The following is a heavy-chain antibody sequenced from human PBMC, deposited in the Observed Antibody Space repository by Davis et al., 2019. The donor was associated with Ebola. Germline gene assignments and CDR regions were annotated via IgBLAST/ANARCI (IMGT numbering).Heavy chain of an antibody. CDR3: ARDPGGSYYKGYFDL. V-gene: IGHV1-69*05. CDR1: GYTFTGYY. CDR2: IIPIFGTA. D-gene: IGHD1-26*01. Sequence: SVKVSCKASGYTFTGYYMHWVRQAPGQGLEWMGGIIPIFGTANYAQKFQGRVTIIRDTSASTAYMELSSLRSEDTAVYYCARDPGGSYYKGYFDLWGRGTLVTVSS. J-gene: IGHJ2*01.